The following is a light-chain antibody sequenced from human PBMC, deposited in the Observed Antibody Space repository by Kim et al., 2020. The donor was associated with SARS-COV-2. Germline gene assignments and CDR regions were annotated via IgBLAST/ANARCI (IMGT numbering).Light chain of an antibody. J-gene: IGKJ4*01. Sequence: SASMGDTITTTYGARQAIRSSVGWYQQKTGQIPKLLIFEANTLHTGVPSRFSGSGSETYFTHAISGLQPEDVATYYCQNYDSFPLTFGGGTKVEI. V-gene: IGKV1-27*01. CDR2: EAN. CDR1: QAIRSS. CDR3: QNYDSFPLT.